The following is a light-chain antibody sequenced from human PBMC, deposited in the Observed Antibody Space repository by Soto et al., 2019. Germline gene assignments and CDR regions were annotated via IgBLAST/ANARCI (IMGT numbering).Light chain of an antibody. CDR3: QSYDSSLSAVV. CDR2: GNS. J-gene: IGLJ2*01. Sequence: QSVLTQPPSVSGAPGQRVTISCTGSSSNIGAGYDVHWYQQLPGTAPKLLIYGNSNRPSGVPDRFSGSKSGTSASLAITGLQAEDEADYYCQSYDSSLSAVVFGGGTKGHRP. V-gene: IGLV1-40*01. CDR1: SSNIGAGYD.